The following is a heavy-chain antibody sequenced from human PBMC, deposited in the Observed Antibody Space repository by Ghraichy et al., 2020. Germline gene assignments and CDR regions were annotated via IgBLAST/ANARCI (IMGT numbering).Heavy chain of an antibody. J-gene: IGHJ4*02. V-gene: IGHV3-30*02. CDR1: GFTLSHHG. CDR3: ATVRDNWNDEMDDLDH. D-gene: IGHD1-20*01. Sequence: LTCEASGFTLSHHGMHWVRQAPGKGLEWVALIRKDGDNKIYADPVKGRFTVSRDNSKNMLWLHMSSLRTEDTAMYYCATVRDNWNDEMDDLDHWGQGTLVRVSS. CDR2: IRKDGDNK.